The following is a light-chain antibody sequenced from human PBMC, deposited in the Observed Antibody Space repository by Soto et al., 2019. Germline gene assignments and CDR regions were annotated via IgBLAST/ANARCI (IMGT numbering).Light chain of an antibody. J-gene: IGLJ3*02. Sequence: QPVLTQPPSASGTPGQRVTISCSGSSSNIGVNTVNWYQQLPGAAPRLLVYSNSQRPSGVADRFSGSKSGTSASLAISGLQSEDEADFYCAAWDDSLNGWVFGGGTKLTVL. CDR3: AAWDDSLNGWV. CDR1: SSNIGVNT. CDR2: SNS. V-gene: IGLV1-44*01.